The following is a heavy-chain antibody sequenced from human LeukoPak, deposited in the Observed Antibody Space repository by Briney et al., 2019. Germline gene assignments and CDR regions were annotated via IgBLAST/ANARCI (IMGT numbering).Heavy chain of an antibody. D-gene: IGHD6-13*01. Sequence: GGSLRLSCAASGFTFSNYGMHWVRQAPGKGLEWVAFIRYDGSSKYYADSVKGRFTISRDNSKNTLYLQMNSLRVEDTAVYYCAKDRDCSSSWPRYYFDYWGQGTLVTVSS. J-gene: IGHJ4*02. CDR2: IRYDGSSK. CDR1: GFTFSNYG. CDR3: AKDRDCSSSWPRYYFDY. V-gene: IGHV3-30*02.